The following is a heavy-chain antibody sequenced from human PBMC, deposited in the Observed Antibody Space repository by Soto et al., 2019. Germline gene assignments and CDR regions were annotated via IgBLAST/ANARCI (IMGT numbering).Heavy chain of an antibody. D-gene: IGHD2-21*01. CDR1: GAALNSGNYY. CDR3: ARLRIATNNYKWFDP. CDR2: IYVTGAV. Sequence: SETLSLTCSVSGAALNSGNYYWSWIRQVPGKGLEWIGHIYVTGAVDYNPSLRDRITISQDTSERQFSLNLRLVTAVDTAVYYCARLRIATNNYKWFDPWGQGTLVTVSS. J-gene: IGHJ5*02. V-gene: IGHV4-31*03.